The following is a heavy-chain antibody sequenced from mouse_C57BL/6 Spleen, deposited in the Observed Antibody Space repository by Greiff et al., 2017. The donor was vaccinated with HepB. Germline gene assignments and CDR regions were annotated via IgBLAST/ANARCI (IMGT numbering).Heavy chain of an antibody. CDR1: GFTFSSYG. V-gene: IGHV5-6*01. CDR2: ISSGGSYT. J-gene: IGHJ4*01. D-gene: IGHD2-3*01. CDR3: ARHGGDGYYAIDY. Sequence: EVMLVESGGDLVKPGGSLKLSCAASGFTFSSYGMSWVRQTPDKRLEWVATISSGGSYTYYPDSVKGRFNISRDNAKNTLYLQMSSLKSEDTAMYYCARHGGDGYYAIDYWGQGTSVTVSS.